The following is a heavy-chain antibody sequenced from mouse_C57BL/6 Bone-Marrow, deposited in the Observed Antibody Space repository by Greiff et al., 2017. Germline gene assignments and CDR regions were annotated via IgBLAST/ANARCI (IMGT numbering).Heavy chain of an antibody. CDR1: GFTFSRYA. V-gene: IGHV5-9-1*02. CDR3: TRVHYGSSYYAMDY. J-gene: IGHJ4*01. D-gene: IGHD1-1*01. CDR2: ISSGGDYI. Sequence: EVQRVESGEGLVKPGGSLKLSCAASGFTFSRYALSWVRQTPEKRLEWVAYISSGGDYIYYADTVKGRFTSSRDNARNPLYLQMSRLKAEDTAMYYCTRVHYGSSYYAMDYWGQGTSVTVSS.